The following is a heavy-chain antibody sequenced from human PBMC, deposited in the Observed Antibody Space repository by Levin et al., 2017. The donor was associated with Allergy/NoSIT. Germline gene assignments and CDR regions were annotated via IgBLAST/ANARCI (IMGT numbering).Heavy chain of an antibody. J-gene: IGHJ3*02. Sequence: SVKVSCKASGGTFSSYAISWVRQAPGQGLEWMGGIIPIFGTANYAQKFQGRVTITADESTSTAYMELSSLRSEDTAVYYCARARYDSSGYYGPDAFDIWGQGTMVTVSS. CDR1: GGTFSSYA. CDR2: IIPIFGTA. CDR3: ARARYDSSGYYGPDAFDI. V-gene: IGHV1-69*13. D-gene: IGHD3-22*01.